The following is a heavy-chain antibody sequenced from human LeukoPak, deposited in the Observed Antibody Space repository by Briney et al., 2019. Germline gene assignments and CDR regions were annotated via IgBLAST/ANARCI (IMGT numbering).Heavy chain of an antibody. CDR1: GFTFDDHG. CDR2: ISWSSGII. J-gene: IGHJ4*02. Sequence: GGSLRLSCAASGFTFDDHGMHWVRQAPGKGLEWVSGISWSSGIIGYADSVKGRFTISRDNAKNSLYLQMNSLRAEDTAVYYCAKEPRVIGYYFDYWGQGTLVTVSS. D-gene: IGHD3-16*02. V-gene: IGHV3-9*01. CDR3: AKEPRVIGYYFDY.